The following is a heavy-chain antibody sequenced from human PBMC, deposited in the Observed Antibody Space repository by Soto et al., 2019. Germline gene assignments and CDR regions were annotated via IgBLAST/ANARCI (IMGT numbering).Heavy chain of an antibody. CDR1: GFTFSSYA. CDR2: ISYDGSNK. CDR3: ARDFSSSWFPSFDY. Sequence: GGSLRLSCVVSGFTFSSYAMHWVRQAPGKGLEWVAVISYDGSNKYYTDSVKGRFTISRDNSKNTLYLQMNSLRPEDTTVFYCARDFSSSWFPSFDYWGQGTLVTVSS. V-gene: IGHV3-30-3*01. J-gene: IGHJ4*02. D-gene: IGHD6-13*01.